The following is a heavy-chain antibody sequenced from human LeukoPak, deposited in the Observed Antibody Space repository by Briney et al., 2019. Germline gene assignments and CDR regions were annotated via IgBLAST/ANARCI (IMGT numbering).Heavy chain of an antibody. V-gene: IGHV1-24*01. CDR1: GYTLTELS. CDR3: ATDVPYYYGMDV. CDR2: FDPEDGET. Sequence: ASVKVSCKVSGYTLTELSMHWVRQAPGKGLEWMGGFDPEDGETIYAQKFQGRVTMTEDTSTDTAYMELCSLRSEDTAVYYCATDVPYYYGMDVWGQGTTVTVSS. J-gene: IGHJ6*02.